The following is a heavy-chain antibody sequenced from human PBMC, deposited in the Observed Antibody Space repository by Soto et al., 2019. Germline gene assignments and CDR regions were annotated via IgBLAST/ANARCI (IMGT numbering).Heavy chain of an antibody. J-gene: IGHJ4*02. CDR2: IYHSGST. Sequence: SETLSLTCTVSGGPISSDGYYWSWVRQPPGKGLEWIGEIYHSGSTNYNPSLKSRVTISVDKSKNQFSLKLSSVTAADTAVYYCARLPGYDSSGYYRYYFDYWGQGTLVTVSS. CDR1: GGPISSDGYY. V-gene: IGHV4-4*02. D-gene: IGHD3-22*01. CDR3: ARLPGYDSSGYYRYYFDY.